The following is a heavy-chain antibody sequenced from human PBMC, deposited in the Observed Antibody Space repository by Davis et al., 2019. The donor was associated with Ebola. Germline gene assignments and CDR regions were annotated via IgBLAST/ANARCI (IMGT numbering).Heavy chain of an antibody. CDR1: GCSISSGDYH. V-gene: IGHV4-30-4*08. CDR2: IYYSGNT. D-gene: IGHD3-22*01. Sequence: PSETLSLTCTVSGCSISSGDYHWSWIRQYPGKGLEWIGYIYYSGNTNYNPSLKSRVTISVDTSKNQFSLKLSSVTAADTAVYYCARFVTMMDGSSWDYWGQGTLVTVSS. CDR3: ARFVTMMDGSSWDY. J-gene: IGHJ4*02.